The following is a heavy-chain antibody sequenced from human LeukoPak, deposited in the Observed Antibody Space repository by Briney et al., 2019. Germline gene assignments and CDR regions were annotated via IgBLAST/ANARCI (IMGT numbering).Heavy chain of an antibody. V-gene: IGHV3-21*01. CDR1: GFSFGSYS. CDR3: ARIPYSSSLTDAFDI. CDR2: ISSSSTYI. Sequence: PGGSLRLSCAASGFSFGSYSMNWVRQAPGKGLEWVSFISSSSTYIYYADSMKGRFTISRDNAKNSLFLQMNSLRGEDTAVYYCARIPYSSSLTDAFDIWGQGTMVTVYS. J-gene: IGHJ3*02. D-gene: IGHD6-6*01.